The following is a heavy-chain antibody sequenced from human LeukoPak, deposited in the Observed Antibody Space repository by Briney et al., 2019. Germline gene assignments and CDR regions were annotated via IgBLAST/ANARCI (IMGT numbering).Heavy chain of an antibody. CDR1: GFTVSSNS. Sequence: GGSLRLSCTVSGFTVSSNSWSWVRQAPGKGLEWVSFIYSGGNTHYSDSVTGRFTISRDNSKNTLYLQMNSLRAEDTAIYYCARRTGEYSHPYDYWGQGTLVTVSS. CDR3: ARRTGEYSHPYDY. J-gene: IGHJ4*02. D-gene: IGHD1-14*01. CDR2: IYSGGNT. V-gene: IGHV3-53*01.